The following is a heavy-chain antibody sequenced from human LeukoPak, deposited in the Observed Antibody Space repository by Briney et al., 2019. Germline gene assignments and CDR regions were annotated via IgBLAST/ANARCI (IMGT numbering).Heavy chain of an antibody. CDR3: ARATYYYGSGSYSILDV. CDR1: GGSISSYY. V-gene: IGHV4-59*01. J-gene: IGHJ6*04. D-gene: IGHD3-10*01. Sequence: SETLSLTCTVSGGSISSYYWSWLRQPPGKGLEWIGYIYYSGSTNYNPSLKSRVTISVDTSKNQFSLKLSSVTAADTAVYYCARATYYYGSGSYSILDVWGKGTTVTISS. CDR2: IYYSGST.